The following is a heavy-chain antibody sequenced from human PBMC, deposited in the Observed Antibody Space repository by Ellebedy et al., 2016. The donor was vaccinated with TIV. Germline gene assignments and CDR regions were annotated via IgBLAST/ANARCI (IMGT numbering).Heavy chain of an antibody. CDR3: ARTHYRFGIIDYLDY. J-gene: IGHJ4*02. CDR2: IRAYNGNT. Sequence: AASVKVSCKAYDNSFTRFGFTWVRQAPGQGLEWMGWIRAYNGNTKYAQMFQDRFTMTTDTSTKTFYMELRSLRSDDTALYYCARTHYRFGIIDYLDYWGQGTLVTVSS. V-gene: IGHV1-18*04. CDR1: DNSFTRFG. D-gene: IGHD3-10*01.